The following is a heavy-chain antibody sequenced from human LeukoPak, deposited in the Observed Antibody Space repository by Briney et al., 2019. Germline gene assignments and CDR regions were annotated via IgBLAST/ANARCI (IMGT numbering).Heavy chain of an antibody. CDR3: ARRVSAYYIDY. V-gene: IGHV3-66*04. Sequence: GGSLRLSCAASGFTVSSNYMSWVRQAPGKGLEWVSVIYSGGNTYYADSVKGRFTISRDNSRNTPYLQMNSLRAEDTAVYYCARRVSAYYIDYWGQGTLVTVSS. CDR2: IYSGGNT. D-gene: IGHD3-22*01. J-gene: IGHJ4*02. CDR1: GFTVSSNY.